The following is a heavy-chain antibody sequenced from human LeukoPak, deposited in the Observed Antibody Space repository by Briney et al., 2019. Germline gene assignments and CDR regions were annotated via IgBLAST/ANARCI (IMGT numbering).Heavy chain of an antibody. Sequence: GESLKISCKGSGYSFTSYWIGWVRQMPGKGLEWMGIIYPGDSDTGYSPSFQGQVTISADKSISTAYLQWSSLKASDTAMYYCARRDDSSGYYYGMDVWGQGTTVTVSS. J-gene: IGHJ6*02. D-gene: IGHD3-22*01. CDR1: GYSFTSYW. CDR3: ARRDDSSGYYYGMDV. CDR2: IYPGDSDT. V-gene: IGHV5-51*01.